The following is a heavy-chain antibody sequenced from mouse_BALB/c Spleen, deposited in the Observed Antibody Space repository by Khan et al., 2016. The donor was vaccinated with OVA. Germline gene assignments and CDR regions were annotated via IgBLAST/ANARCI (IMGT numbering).Heavy chain of an antibody. Sequence: VQLVESGPGLVAPSQTLSLTCTVSGFSFTSYGVHWVRQPPGKGLEWLGVIWAGGSKTYNSALMSRLSTITDNSKSQVFLKMNSLQTDDTAMYYCAGLEDIWGQGTTLTVSS. D-gene: IGHD1-3*01. J-gene: IGHJ2*01. CDR1: GFSFTSYG. CDR3: AGLEDI. V-gene: IGHV2-9*02. CDR2: IWAGGSK.